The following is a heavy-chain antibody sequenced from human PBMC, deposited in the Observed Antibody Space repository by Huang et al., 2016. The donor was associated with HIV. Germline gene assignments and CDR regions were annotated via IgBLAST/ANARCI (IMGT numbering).Heavy chain of an antibody. V-gene: IGHV3-7*01. J-gene: IGHJ6*02. Sequence: VESGGRSVQPGGSIKLSCVGSTFTFGAYWMIWVRQPRGKGLEWVANSKQDESEKYYVDSVKGRFNISRDNARKVLFLEMDDLRVEDTAIYFCATKTAGMDIWGQGTTVTVSS. D-gene: IGHD1-7*01. CDR3: ATKTAGMDI. CDR2: SKQDESEK. CDR1: TFTFGAYW.